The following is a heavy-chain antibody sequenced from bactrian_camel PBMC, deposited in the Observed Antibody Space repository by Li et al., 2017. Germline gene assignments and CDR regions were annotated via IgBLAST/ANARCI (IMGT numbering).Heavy chain of an antibody. CDR2: IVEDGGTT. Sequence: HVQLVESGGGTVQAGGSLRLSCAASKSRYCMGWFRQSSGEEREAVATIVEDGGTTYYADSVKGRFTIFKDNAKNTLYLQMNSLKSEDSAMYYCAADWERRNYGGEWYEVGVTGARGPRSPSP. CDR1: KSRYC. V-gene: IGHV3-3*01. J-gene: IGHJ6*01. D-gene: IGHD5*01. CDR3: AADWERRNYGGEWYEVGVT.